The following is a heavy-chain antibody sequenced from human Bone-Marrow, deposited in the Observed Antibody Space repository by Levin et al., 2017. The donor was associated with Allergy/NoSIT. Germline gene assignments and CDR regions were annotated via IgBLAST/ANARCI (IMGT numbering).Heavy chain of an antibody. CDR3: ARDDRDGGSDY. CDR1: GYSFSEHY. J-gene: IGHJ4*02. CDR2: INPNTGGT. V-gene: IGHV1-2*04. D-gene: IGHD4-23*01. Sequence: GESLKISCKASGYSFSEHYIYWVRQAPGQGLEWMGWINPNTGGTNYAQKFQGWVTMTRDTSIKTAYMELSRLRSDDTAVYYCARDDRDGGSDYWGQGTQVTVFS.